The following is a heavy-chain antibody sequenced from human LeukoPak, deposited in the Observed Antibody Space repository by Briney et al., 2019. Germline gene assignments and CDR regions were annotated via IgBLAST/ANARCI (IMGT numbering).Heavy chain of an antibody. D-gene: IGHD6-25*01. J-gene: IGHJ5*02. Sequence: ATVKISCKASGYTFTDYYIHWVKQAPGKGLEWMGHVDPEDGETRYIGRLQGRVTMTADMSSHTAYMELNGLTSEDTAVYYCATIPPKNGGLPWGQGTLVTVSS. CDR3: ATIPPKNGGLP. CDR2: VDPEDGET. CDR1: GYTFTDYY. V-gene: IGHV1-69-2*01.